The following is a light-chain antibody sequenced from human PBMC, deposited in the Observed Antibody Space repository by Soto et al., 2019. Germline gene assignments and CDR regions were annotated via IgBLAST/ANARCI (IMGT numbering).Light chain of an antibody. CDR1: QSVGSD. V-gene: IGKV3-15*01. CDR2: GAS. Sequence: EIVLTQSPATLSVSPGERATLSWRASQSVGSDLAWYQQKPGQAPRLVIYGASTRATGIPVRFSGSGSGTEFTLTISSLQSEDFAVYYCHQYDDGPYTFGQGTKVDNK. CDR3: HQYDDGPYT. J-gene: IGKJ2*01.